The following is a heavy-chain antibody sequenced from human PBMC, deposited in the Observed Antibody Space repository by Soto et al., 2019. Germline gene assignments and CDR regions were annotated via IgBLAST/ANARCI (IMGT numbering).Heavy chain of an antibody. J-gene: IGHJ5*02. Sequence: SETLSLTCTVSGGSISSYYWSWIRQPPGKGLEWIGYIYYGGSTNYNPSLKSRVTISVDTSKNQFSLKLSSVTAADTAVYYCASYQNWFDPWGQGTLVTVSS. V-gene: IGHV4-59*01. CDR1: GGSISSYY. CDR2: IYYGGST. D-gene: IGHD2-2*01. CDR3: ASYQNWFDP.